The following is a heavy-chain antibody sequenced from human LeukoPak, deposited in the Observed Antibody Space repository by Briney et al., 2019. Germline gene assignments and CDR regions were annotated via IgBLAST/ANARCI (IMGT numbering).Heavy chain of an antibody. Sequence: PGGSLRLSCAASGFTFSGYSMNWVRQAPGKGLEWVSSISRSATYLYYADSLQGRFTVSRDDAKSSLYLQMNSLSAEDTAVYYCARHVYSSGWGAFDIWGQGTMVTVS. V-gene: IGHV3-21*01. J-gene: IGHJ3*02. D-gene: IGHD6-19*01. CDR3: ARHVYSSGWGAFDI. CDR2: ISRSATYL. CDR1: GFTFSGYS.